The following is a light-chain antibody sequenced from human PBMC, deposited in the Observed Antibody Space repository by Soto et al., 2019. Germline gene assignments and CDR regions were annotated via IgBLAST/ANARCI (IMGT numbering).Light chain of an antibody. CDR1: QTISSW. J-gene: IGKJ5*01. V-gene: IGKV1-5*03. Sequence: VQMTKSHYTLSGSVEDRVTITCRAIQTISSWLAWYQQKPGKAPKLLIYKASTLKSGVPSRFSGSGSGTEFTLTISSLQPEDFATYHCQQLTSYPRSTFGQRTRLEIK. CDR3: QQLTSYPRST. CDR2: KAS.